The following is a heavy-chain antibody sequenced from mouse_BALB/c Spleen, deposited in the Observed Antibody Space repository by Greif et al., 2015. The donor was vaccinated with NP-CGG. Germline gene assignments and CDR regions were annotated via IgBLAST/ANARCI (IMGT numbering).Heavy chain of an antibody. CDR1: GFTFSSYT. Sequence: EVQVVESGGGLVQPGGSLKLSCAASGFTFSSYTMSWVRQTPEKRLEWVAYISNGGGSTYYPDTVKGRFTISRDNAKNTLCLQMSSLKSEDTAMYYCARHSGYRYDVRAMDYWGQGTSVTVSS. J-gene: IGHJ4*01. CDR3: ARHSGYRYDVRAMDY. V-gene: IGHV5-12-2*01. CDR2: ISNGGGST. D-gene: IGHD2-14*01.